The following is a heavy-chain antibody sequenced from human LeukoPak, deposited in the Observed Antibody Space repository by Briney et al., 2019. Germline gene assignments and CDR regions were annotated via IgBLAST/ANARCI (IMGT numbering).Heavy chain of an antibody. D-gene: IGHD7-27*01. CDR3: ARDFKGIWDYYYGMDV. CDR2: IKQDGSEK. V-gene: IGHV3-7*01. Sequence: GGSLRPSCAASGFTFSSYWMSWVRQAPGKGLEWVANIKQDGSEKYYVDSVKGRFTISRDNAKNSLYLQMNSLRAEDTAVYYCARDFKGIWDYYYGMDVWGQGTTVTVSS. J-gene: IGHJ6*02. CDR1: GFTFSSYW.